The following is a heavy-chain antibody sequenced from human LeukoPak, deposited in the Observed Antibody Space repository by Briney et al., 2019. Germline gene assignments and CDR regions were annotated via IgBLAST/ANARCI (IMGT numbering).Heavy chain of an antibody. J-gene: IGHJ4*02. Sequence: PGGSLRLSCVASGFTFDTYTMNWVRQAPGKGLEWVSSISSKSGYIHYADSEKGRFIISRDNAKNSLSLQMNSVSAEDTAVYYCARVRTAYYPDYWGQGTLVTVSS. CDR3: ARVRTAYYPDY. CDR1: GFTFDTYT. CDR2: ISSKSGYI. V-gene: IGHV3-21*01. D-gene: IGHD3/OR15-3a*01.